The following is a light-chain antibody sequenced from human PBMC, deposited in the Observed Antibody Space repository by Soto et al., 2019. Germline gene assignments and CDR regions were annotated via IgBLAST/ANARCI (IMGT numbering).Light chain of an antibody. Sequence: DSQMTQSPSSLSASVGDRVTITCRARQSISSYLNWYQQKPGKAPKLLIYAASSLQSGVPSRFSGSGSGTDFTLTISSLQPEDFATYYCQQSYSTPPITFGPGTKVDIK. CDR2: AAS. V-gene: IGKV1-39*01. J-gene: IGKJ3*01. CDR3: QQSYSTPPIT. CDR1: QSISSY.